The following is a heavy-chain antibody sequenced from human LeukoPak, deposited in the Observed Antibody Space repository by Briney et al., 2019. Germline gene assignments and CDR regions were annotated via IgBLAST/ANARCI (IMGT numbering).Heavy chain of an antibody. V-gene: IGHV3-23*01. Sequence: PGRCLRLSCAAAGFTFSSYSMNWVRQAAGKGLEWVSAISKGGATRNYADSVKGPFTISRDNSQNTLYLQMNSLTTDDTAVDYCAKRVSGSSWEHQTIDYWGQGTLVTVSS. CDR2: ISKGGATR. D-gene: IGHD6-13*01. CDR1: GFTFSSYS. CDR3: AKRVSGSSWEHQTIDY. J-gene: IGHJ4*02.